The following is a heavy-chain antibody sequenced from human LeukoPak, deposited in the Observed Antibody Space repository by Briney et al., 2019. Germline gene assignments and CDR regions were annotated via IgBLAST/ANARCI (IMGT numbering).Heavy chain of an antibody. J-gene: IGHJ6*03. CDR3: AKGGLSYSSGIFHYYMDV. Sequence: PGGSLRLSCAASGFTFSDYYMSWIRQAPGKGLEWVSYISSSGSTIYYADSVKGRFTISRDNAKNSLYLQMNSLRTEDTAMYYCAKGGLSYSSGIFHYYMDVWGKGTTVTVSS. CDR2: ISSSGSTI. CDR1: GFTFSDYY. V-gene: IGHV3-11*04. D-gene: IGHD6-25*01.